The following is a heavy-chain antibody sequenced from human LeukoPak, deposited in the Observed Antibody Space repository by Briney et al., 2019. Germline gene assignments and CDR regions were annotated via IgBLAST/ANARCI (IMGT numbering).Heavy chain of an antibody. CDR3: AREFEITMVRGVIAPFDY. CDR2: ISYDGSNK. D-gene: IGHD3-10*01. V-gene: IGHV3-30-3*01. J-gene: IGHJ4*02. CDR1: GFTFRSFV. Sequence: GGSLRLSCAASGFTFRSFVMHWVRQAPGKGLEWVAVISYDGSNKYYADSVKGRFTISRDNSKNTLYLQMNSLRAEDTAVYYCAREFEITMVRGVIAPFDYWGQGTLVTVSS.